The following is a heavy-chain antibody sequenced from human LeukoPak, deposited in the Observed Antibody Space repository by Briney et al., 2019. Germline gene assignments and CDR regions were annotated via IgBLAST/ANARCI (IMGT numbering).Heavy chain of an antibody. D-gene: IGHD6-13*01. CDR2: ISSDGSKK. CDR3: AKGSQEGSSWYPYYMDV. J-gene: IGHJ6*03. Sequence: GGSLRLSCAASGFTLSIYGMHWVRQAPGKGLEWVAIISSDGSKKYYADSVKGRFTISRDNSKNTLYLQMNSLRAEDTAVHYCAKGSQEGSSWYPYYMDVWGKGTTVTVSS. V-gene: IGHV3-30*18. CDR1: GFTLSIYG.